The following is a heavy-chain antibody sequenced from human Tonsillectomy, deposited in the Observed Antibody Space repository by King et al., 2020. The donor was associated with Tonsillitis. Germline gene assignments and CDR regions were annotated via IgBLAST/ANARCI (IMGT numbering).Heavy chain of an antibody. CDR2: IGGSGDNI. CDR1: GFTFSNYA. J-gene: IGHJ3*02. Sequence: VQLVESGGGLAQPGGSLRLSCAASGFTFSNYAMTWVRQAPGKGLEWVSSIGGSGDNIYYADSVKGRFTISREYFKHTLFLQMNSLRADDTAVYYCAKGASVAVVYVFDIWGKGTMVTVSS. D-gene: IGHD2-15*01. CDR3: AKGASVAVVYVFDI. V-gene: IGHV3-23*04.